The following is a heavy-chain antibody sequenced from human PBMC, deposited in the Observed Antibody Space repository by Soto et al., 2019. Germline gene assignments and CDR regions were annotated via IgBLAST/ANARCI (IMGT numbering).Heavy chain of an antibody. J-gene: IGHJ6*02. CDR3: AKARLWGGDGYNSYYYNAMDV. V-gene: IGHV3-9*01. D-gene: IGHD3-16*01. Sequence: PGGSLRLSCAASGFTFSSCAMGWVRQAPGKGLEWVSGISWDSGRIGYADSVKGRFTISRDNAKNSLYLQMNSLRPEDTALYYCAKARLWGGDGYNSYYYNAMDVWGQGTTVTVSS. CDR2: ISWDSGRI. CDR1: GFTFSSCA.